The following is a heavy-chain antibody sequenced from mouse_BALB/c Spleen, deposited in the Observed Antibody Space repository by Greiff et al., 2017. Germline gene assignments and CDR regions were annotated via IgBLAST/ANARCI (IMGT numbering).Heavy chain of an antibody. CDR3: ATSRWLLQYYAMDY. Sequence: EVQVVESGAELVKPGASVKLSCTASGFNIKDTYMHWVKQRPEQGLEWIGRIDPANGNTKYDPKFQGKATITADTSSNTAYLQPSSLTSEDTAVYYCATSRWLLQYYAMDYGGQGTSVTVSS. CDR1: GFNIKDTY. V-gene: IGHV14-3*02. CDR2: IDPANGNT. J-gene: IGHJ4*01. D-gene: IGHD2-3*01.